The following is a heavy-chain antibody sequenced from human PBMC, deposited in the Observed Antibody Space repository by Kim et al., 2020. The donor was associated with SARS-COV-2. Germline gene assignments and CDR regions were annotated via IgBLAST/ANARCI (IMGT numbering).Heavy chain of an antibody. V-gene: IGHV3-53*01. J-gene: IGHJ4*02. CDR3: VRFEH. Sequence: YSNSVKGRFPISRDNSKNTIYLQMSSLTVDDTATYYCVRFEHWSQGALVTVSS.